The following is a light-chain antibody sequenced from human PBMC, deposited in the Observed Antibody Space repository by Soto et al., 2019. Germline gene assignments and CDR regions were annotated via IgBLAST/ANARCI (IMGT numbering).Light chain of an antibody. CDR1: QSVSSSL. J-gene: IGKJ5*01. CDR3: QQYGGSPIT. V-gene: IGKV3-20*01. CDR2: GAS. Sequence: EIVLTQSPGTLSLSPGERATLSCRASQSVSSSLLAWYQQKPGQAPRLLIYGASIRATGIPDRFSGSGSGTDFTLTISRLEPEDFAIYYCQQYGGSPITFGQGTRLEIK.